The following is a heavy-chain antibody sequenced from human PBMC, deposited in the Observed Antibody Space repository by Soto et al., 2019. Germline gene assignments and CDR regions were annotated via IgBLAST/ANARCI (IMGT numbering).Heavy chain of an antibody. D-gene: IGHD3-22*01. V-gene: IGHV3-33*01. CDR2: IWYDGSNK. CDR3: ARDGTTYYSDSSGYYYGGFDN. J-gene: IGHJ4*02. Sequence: QVQLVESGGGVVQPGRSLRLSCAASGFTFSSYGMHWVRQAPGKGLEWVAVIWYDGSNKYYADSVKGRFTIYRDNSKNTRYLQMNNLRAEDTAVYYCARDGTTYYSDSSGYYYGGFDNWGQGTLVTVSS. CDR1: GFTFSSYG.